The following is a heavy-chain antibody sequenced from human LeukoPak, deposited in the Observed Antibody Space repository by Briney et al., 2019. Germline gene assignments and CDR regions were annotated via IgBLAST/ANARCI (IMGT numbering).Heavy chain of an antibody. J-gene: IGHJ4*02. Sequence: ASVTVSCTASGYTFTSYDINWVRQAPGQGLEWMGWMNPNSGNTGYAQKFQGRVTMTRNTSISTAYMELSSLRSEDTAVYYCARGRGYSYGRYYYDSSGYSDYWGQGTLVTVSS. D-gene: IGHD3-22*01. V-gene: IGHV1-8*01. CDR1: GYTFTSYD. CDR2: MNPNSGNT. CDR3: ARGRGYSYGRYYYDSSGYSDY.